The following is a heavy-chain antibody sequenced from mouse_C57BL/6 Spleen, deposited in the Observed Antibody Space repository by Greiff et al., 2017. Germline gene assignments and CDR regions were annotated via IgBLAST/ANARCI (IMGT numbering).Heavy chain of an antibody. J-gene: IGHJ1*03. V-gene: IGHV1-50*01. CDR2: IDPSDSYT. Sequence: QVQLKQSGAELVKPGASVKLSCKASGYTFTSYWMQWVKQRPGQGLEWIGEIDPSDSYTNYNQKFKGKATLTVDTSSSTAYMQLSSLTSEDSAVYYCARADYGSSYWYFDVWGTGTTVTVSS. D-gene: IGHD1-1*01. CDR3: ARADYGSSYWYFDV. CDR1: GYTFTSYW.